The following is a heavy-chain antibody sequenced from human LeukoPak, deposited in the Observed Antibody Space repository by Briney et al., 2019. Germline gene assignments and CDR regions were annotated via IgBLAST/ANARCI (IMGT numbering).Heavy chain of an antibody. D-gene: IGHD3-10*01. CDR3: ARGEEYGSGTVHFDY. CDR2: IHYSGST. CDR1: GGSIGSYY. J-gene: IGHJ4*02. Sequence: PSETLSLTCTVSGGSIGSYYWNWIRQAPGKGLEWIGYIHYSGSTNHNSSLKSRVTISVDTSKNQYSLKLNSVTAADTAVYYCARGEEYGSGTVHFDYWGQGILVTVSS. V-gene: IGHV4-59*01.